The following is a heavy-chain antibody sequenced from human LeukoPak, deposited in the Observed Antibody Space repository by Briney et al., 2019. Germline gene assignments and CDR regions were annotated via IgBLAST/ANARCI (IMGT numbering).Heavy chain of an antibody. D-gene: IGHD6-19*01. CDR3: ARDAGKYSSGWYFDY. J-gene: IGHJ4*02. V-gene: IGHV3-48*02. CDR2: ISSSSSII. Sequence: PGGSLRLSCAASGFTFSSYSMNWVRQAPGKGLEWVSYISSSSSIIYYADSVKGRFTISRDNAKNSLYLQMSSLRDEDTAVYYCARDAGKYSSGWYFDYWGQGTLVTVSS. CDR1: GFTFSSYS.